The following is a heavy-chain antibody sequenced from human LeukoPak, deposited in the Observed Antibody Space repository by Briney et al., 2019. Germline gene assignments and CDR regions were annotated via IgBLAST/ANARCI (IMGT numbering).Heavy chain of an antibody. CDR2: ISYSGST. CDR1: GGSVSSDSNY. Sequence: SETLSLTCGVSGGSVSSDSNYWSWIRQPPGKGLEWIGYISYSGSTDYNPSLKSRVSISLGTSKNQVSLKLTSVTAADTAVYYCAHFKGGSFDFWGQGTMVTVSS. V-gene: IGHV4-61*01. D-gene: IGHD1-26*01. CDR3: AHFKGGSFDF. J-gene: IGHJ3*01.